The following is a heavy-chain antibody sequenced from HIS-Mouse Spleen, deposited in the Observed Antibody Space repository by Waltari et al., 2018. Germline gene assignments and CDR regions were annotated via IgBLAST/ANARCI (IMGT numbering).Heavy chain of an antibody. CDR3: AKDGLRRKWQQLVGPNYYYYGMDV. CDR2: ISYDGSNK. V-gene: IGHV3-30*18. J-gene: IGHJ6*02. CDR1: GFTFSSYG. Sequence: QVQLVESGGGVVQPGRSLRLSCAASGFTFSSYGMHWVRQAPGKGLEWVAVISYDGSNKYYADSVKGRFTISRDNSKNTLYLQMNSLRAEDTAVYYCAKDGLRRKWQQLVGPNYYYYGMDVWG. D-gene: IGHD6-13*01.